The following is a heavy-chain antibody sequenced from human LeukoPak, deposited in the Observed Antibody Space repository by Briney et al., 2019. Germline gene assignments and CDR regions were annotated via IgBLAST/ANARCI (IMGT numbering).Heavy chain of an antibody. D-gene: IGHD1-26*01. V-gene: IGHV1-2*02. CDR2: ITPNSGGT. CDR1: GYTFTGFY. CDR3: ARGFSGGPVSRGYWYFDL. Sequence: GASVKVSCKASGYTFTGFYLHWVRQAPGQGLEWMGWITPNSGGTDYALKFQGRVTMTRDTSISTAYMELSRLRSDDTAVYYCARGFSGGPVSRGYWYFDLWGRGTLVAVSS. J-gene: IGHJ2*01.